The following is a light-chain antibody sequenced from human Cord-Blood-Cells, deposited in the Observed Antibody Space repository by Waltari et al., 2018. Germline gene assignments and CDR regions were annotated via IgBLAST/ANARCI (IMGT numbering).Light chain of an antibody. CDR3: QQRVT. CDR2: DAS. V-gene: IGKV1-5*01. J-gene: IGKJ3*01. Sequence: DIQMTQSPSTLSASVGDRVTITCRASQSISSWLAWYQQKPGKAPKLLIYDASSLESGVPSRFSGSGSGTEFTLTISSLQPDDFATYYCQQRVTLGPGTKGDIK. CDR1: QSISSW.